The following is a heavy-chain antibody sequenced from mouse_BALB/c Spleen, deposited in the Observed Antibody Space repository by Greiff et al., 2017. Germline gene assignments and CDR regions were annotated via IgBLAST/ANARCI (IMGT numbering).Heavy chain of an antibody. Sequence: EVQVVESGGGLVKPGGSLKLSCAASGFAFSSYDMSWVRQTPEKRLEWVAYISSGGGSTYYPDTVKGRFTISRDNAKNTLYLQMSSLKSEDTAMYYCARTGTEFAYWGQGTLVTVSA. V-gene: IGHV5-12-1*01. D-gene: IGHD3-3*01. CDR1: GFAFSSYD. CDR3: ARTGTEFAY. CDR2: ISSGGGST. J-gene: IGHJ3*01.